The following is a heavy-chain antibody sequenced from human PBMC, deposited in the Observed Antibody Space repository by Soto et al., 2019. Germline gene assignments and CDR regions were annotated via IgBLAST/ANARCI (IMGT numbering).Heavy chain of an antibody. Sequence: ASVKVSCKASGYTFTSNEINWARQDTGQGPEWTGWMNPNSGHTGHAQKFLGRVTMTRDTSISTAYMELSSLRSEDTAVYYCARGLEMSDIWGQGTMVTVSS. CDR1: GYTFTSNE. J-gene: IGHJ3*02. CDR2: MNPNSGHT. D-gene: IGHD3-3*01. CDR3: ARGLEMSDI. V-gene: IGHV1-8*01.